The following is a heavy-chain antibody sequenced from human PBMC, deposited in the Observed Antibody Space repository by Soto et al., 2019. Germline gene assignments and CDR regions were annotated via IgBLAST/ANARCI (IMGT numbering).Heavy chain of an antibody. CDR1: GFTFSSYA. D-gene: IGHD6-19*01. Sequence: PGGSLRLSCAASGFTFSSYAMHWVRQAPGKGLEWVAVISYDGSNKYYADSVKGRFTISRDNSKNTLYLQMNSLRAEDTAVYYCAKDRDSSGWYRFHFDAFDIWGQGTMVTVSS. CDR3: AKDRDSSGWYRFHFDAFDI. V-gene: IGHV3-30*04. CDR2: ISYDGSNK. J-gene: IGHJ3*02.